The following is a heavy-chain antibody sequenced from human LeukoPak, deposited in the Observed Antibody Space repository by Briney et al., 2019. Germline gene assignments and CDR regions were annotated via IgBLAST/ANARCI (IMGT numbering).Heavy chain of an antibody. J-gene: IGHJ4*02. V-gene: IGHV1-69*05. CDR1: GGTFISYA. CDR3: ARSYCSSTSCYLFDY. D-gene: IGHD2-2*01. Sequence: AVKVSCKASGGTFISYAISWVRQAPGQGGEGRGRIIPIFGTANYAQKFQGRVTITTDESTSTAYMELSSLRSEDTAVYYCARSYCSSTSCYLFDYWGQGTLVTVSS. CDR2: IIPIFGTA.